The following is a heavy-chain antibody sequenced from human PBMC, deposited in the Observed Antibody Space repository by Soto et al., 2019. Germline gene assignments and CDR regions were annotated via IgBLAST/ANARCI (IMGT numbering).Heavy chain of an antibody. J-gene: IGHJ4*02. V-gene: IGHV3-23*01. Sequence: GSLRLSCAASGFTFSRYAMTWVRQAPGKGLEWCSAISGSGGSTYYADSVKGRFTISRDNSKNTLYLQMNSLRAEDTAVYYCAGLVGEFDYWGQGTLVTVSS. D-gene: IGHD1-26*01. CDR3: AGLVGEFDY. CDR2: ISGSGGST. CDR1: GFTFSRYA.